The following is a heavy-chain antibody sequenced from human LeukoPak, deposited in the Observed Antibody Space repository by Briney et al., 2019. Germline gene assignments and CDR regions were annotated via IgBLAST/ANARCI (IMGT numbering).Heavy chain of an antibody. J-gene: IGHJ6*02. CDR1: GGTFSSYA. CDR3: ATDGLGYCSSTSCRNPQYYYYGMDV. V-gene: IGHV1-24*01. Sequence: ASVKVSCKASGGTFSSYAISWVRQAPGKGLEWMGGFDPEDGETIYAQKFQGRVTMTEDTSTDTAYMELSSLRSEDTAVYYCATDGLGYCSSTSCRNPQYYYYGMDVWGQGTTVTVSS. D-gene: IGHD2-2*01. CDR2: FDPEDGET.